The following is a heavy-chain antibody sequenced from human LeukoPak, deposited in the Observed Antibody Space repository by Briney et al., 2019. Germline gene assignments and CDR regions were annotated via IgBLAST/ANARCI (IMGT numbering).Heavy chain of an antibody. V-gene: IGHV1-69*05. J-gene: IGHJ4*02. CDR3: ASGEYSGYDDLRLDY. CDR1: GGTFSSYA. Sequence: SVKVSCKASGGTFSSYAISWVRQAPGQGLEWMGGIIPIFGTANYAQKFQGRVTITTDESTSTAYMELSSLRSEDTAVYYCASGEYSGYDDLRLDYWGQGTPVTVSS. CDR2: IIPIFGTA. D-gene: IGHD5-12*01.